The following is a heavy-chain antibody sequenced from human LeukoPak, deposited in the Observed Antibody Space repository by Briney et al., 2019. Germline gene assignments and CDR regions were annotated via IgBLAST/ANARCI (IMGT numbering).Heavy chain of an antibody. V-gene: IGHV4-59*01. J-gene: IGHJ5*02. D-gene: IGHD6-13*01. Sequence: SETLSLTCTVSGGSISSYYWSWIRQPPGKGLEWIGYIYYSGSTNYNPSLKSRVTISVDTSKNQFSLKLSSVTAADTAVYYCARRQGIAAAGTHWFDPWGQGTLVTVSS. CDR3: ARRQGIAAAGTHWFDP. CDR1: GGSISSYY. CDR2: IYYSGST.